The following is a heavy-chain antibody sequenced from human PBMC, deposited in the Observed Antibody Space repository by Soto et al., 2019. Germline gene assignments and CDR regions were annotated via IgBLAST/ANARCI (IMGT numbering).Heavy chain of an antibody. Sequence: QVQLVESGGGVVQPGRSLRLSCAASGFTFSSYGMHWVRQAPGKGLEWVAVIWYDGSNKYYADSVKGRFTISRDNSKNTXXLQMNSLRAEDTAVYYCARDLRYSSSSWLYYGMDVWGQGTTVTVSS. CDR3: ARDLRYSSSSWLYYGMDV. V-gene: IGHV3-33*01. D-gene: IGHD6-13*01. J-gene: IGHJ6*02. CDR2: IWYDGSNK. CDR1: GFTFSSYG.